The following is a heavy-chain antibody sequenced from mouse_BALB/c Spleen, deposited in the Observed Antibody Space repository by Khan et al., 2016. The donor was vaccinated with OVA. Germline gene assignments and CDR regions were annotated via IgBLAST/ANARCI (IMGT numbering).Heavy chain of an antibody. D-gene: IGHD6-1*01. CDR2: IHPSDTGT. CDR3: ARRKFLTSSEVDPWFDY. Sequence: QVQLQQPGAELVRPGASVKLSCKGTGYSFTSYWMHWVRQRPGQGLEWIGMIHPSDTGTRLNQKFKDRATLTVDKSSSTAYMQLISPTSEDSAVXSRARRKFLTSSEVDPWFDYWGQGTLVTVSA. J-gene: IGHJ3*01. CDR1: GYSFTSYW. V-gene: IGHV1S82*01.